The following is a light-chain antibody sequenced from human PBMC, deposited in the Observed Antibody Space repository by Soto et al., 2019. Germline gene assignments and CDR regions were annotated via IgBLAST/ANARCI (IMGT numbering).Light chain of an antibody. V-gene: IGKV3-11*01. J-gene: IGKJ2*03. CDR1: HDVSVS. CDR3: QQRASLAYS. CDR2: DAS. Sequence: EIVLTQSPDTLSLSPGEGATLSCRASHDVSVSLVWYRQRPGQSPRLLIHDASNRATGISARFSGSGSGTDFTLTICSREPEESAHTYCQQRASLAYSSGQGTKVEIK.